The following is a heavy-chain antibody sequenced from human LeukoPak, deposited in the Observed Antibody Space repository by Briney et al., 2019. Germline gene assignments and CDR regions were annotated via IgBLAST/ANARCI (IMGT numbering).Heavy chain of an antibody. CDR2: IYSGGST. CDR3: ARGGYYDFWSGYHNAFDI. J-gene: IGHJ3*02. D-gene: IGHD3-3*01. V-gene: IGHV3-53*01. CDR1: GFTVSSNY. Sequence: GGSLRLSCAASGFTVSSNYMSWVRQAPGKGLEWVSVIYSGGSTYYADSVKGRFTISRDNSKNTLYLQMNSLRAEDTAVYYCARGGYYDFWSGYHNAFDIWGQGIMVTVSS.